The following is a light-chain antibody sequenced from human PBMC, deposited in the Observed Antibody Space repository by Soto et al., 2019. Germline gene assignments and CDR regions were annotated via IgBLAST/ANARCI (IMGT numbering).Light chain of an antibody. Sequence: DIQMTQSPSSLSASVGDRVTITCQASQDIRNYLNWYQQKPGRAPKVLIYAASHLESGVPSRFSGSGSGTEFSLTISSLQTEDFDTYFCHQAGTFPFTFGPGTKVDIK. CDR3: HQAGTFPFT. V-gene: IGKV1-33*01. CDR1: QDIRNY. CDR2: AAS. J-gene: IGKJ3*01.